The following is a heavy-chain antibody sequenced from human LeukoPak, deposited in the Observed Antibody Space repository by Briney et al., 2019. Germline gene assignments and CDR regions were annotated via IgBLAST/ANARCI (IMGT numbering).Heavy chain of an antibody. CDR1: RFTFGSYW. V-gene: IGHV3-7*05. Sequence: GGSLRLSCAASRFTFGSYWMAWVRQAPGTGLERVANIKQDGGEKHYVDSVQGRFTISRDNAKNSLYLQMNSLRAEDTAVYYCARDVGYDSSGSYPYYFDYWGLGTLVTVSS. D-gene: IGHD3-22*01. J-gene: IGHJ4*02. CDR2: IKQDGGEK. CDR3: ARDVGYDSSGSYPYYFDY.